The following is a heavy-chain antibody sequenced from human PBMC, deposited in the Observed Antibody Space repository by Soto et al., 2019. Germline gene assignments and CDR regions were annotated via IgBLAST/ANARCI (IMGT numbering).Heavy chain of an antibody. CDR1: GFTFSDFT. Sequence: GGSLRLSCAASGFTFSDFTMNWVRQAPGKGLEWASSISSSSDDIYYADSVKGRFTISRDNAKNSVFLQMNSLRAEDTAGYYCARDGFNFDYWGQGTLVTVSS. J-gene: IGHJ4*02. D-gene: IGHD2-2*03. CDR2: ISSSSDDI. CDR3: ARDGFNFDY. V-gene: IGHV3-21*01.